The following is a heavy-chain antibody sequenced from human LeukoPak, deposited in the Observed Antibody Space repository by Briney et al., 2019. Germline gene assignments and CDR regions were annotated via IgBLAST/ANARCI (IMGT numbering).Heavy chain of an antibody. Sequence: GGSLRLSCAASGFTFSSYGMHWVRQAPGKGLEWVAVISYDGSNKYYADSVKGRFTISRDNSKNTLYLQMNSLRAEDTAVYYCAKDGIQLWLRAGYYFDYWGQGTLVTVSS. CDR3: AKDGIQLWLRAGYYFDY. CDR2: ISYDGSNK. CDR1: GFTFSSYG. D-gene: IGHD5-18*01. V-gene: IGHV3-30*18. J-gene: IGHJ4*02.